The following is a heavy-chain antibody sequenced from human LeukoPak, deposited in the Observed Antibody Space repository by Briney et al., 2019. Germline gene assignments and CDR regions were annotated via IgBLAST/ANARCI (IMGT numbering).Heavy chain of an antibody. CDR1: GYTFNNYG. Sequence: ASVTVSCKSSGYTFNNYGIAWVRQAPGQGLEWMGWISPYNANTTYAQKLQGRVTMTTDTSTSTAYMELRSLRSDDTAVYYCARVAYHIRQWLATTSFDYWGQGTLVTVSS. D-gene: IGHD6-19*01. CDR2: ISPYNANT. CDR3: ARVAYHIRQWLATTSFDY. J-gene: IGHJ4*02. V-gene: IGHV1-18*01.